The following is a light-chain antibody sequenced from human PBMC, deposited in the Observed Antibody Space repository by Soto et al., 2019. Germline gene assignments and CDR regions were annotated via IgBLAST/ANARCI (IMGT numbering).Light chain of an antibody. CDR1: QSVSSSY. CDR2: GAS. CDR3: QQYGSSPPVT. V-gene: IGKV3-20*01. Sequence: EIVLTQSPGTLSLSPGERATLSCRASQSVSSSYLAWYQQKPGQAPWLLIYGASSRATGIPDRFSGSGSGTDFTLTISRLEPEDFAVYYCQQYGSSPPVTFGQGTKVEIK. J-gene: IGKJ1*01.